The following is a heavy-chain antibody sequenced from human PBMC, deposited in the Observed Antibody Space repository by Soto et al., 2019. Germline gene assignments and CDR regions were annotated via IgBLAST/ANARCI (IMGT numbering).Heavy chain of an antibody. J-gene: IGHJ6*02. CDR1: GDSIISSGFY. CDR3: ARDHRSLGDYYGIDV. D-gene: IGHD3-10*01. CDR2: IHYTGST. Sequence: PSETLSLTCSVSGDSIISSGFYWSWIRQHPGKALEWIGYIHYTGSTSYNPSLKSRLAISLDASKNQFSLSLSSVTSADTAVYYCARDHRSLGDYYGIDVWGQGTTGTVS. V-gene: IGHV4-31*03.